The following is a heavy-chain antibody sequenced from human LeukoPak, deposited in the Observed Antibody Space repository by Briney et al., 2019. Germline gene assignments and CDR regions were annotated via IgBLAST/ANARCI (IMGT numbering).Heavy chain of an antibody. D-gene: IGHD4-23*01. J-gene: IGHJ4*02. V-gene: IGHV3-48*01. Sequence: GGSLRLSCAASGFTCSSYSMNWVRQAPGKGLEWISYISETSSFMYYADSVKGRFTISRDNAKNSLYLQMSSLRAEDTAVYYCARGYGGNSRGGYWGQGTLVTVSS. CDR2: ISETSSFM. CDR1: GFTCSSYS. CDR3: ARGYGGNSRGGY.